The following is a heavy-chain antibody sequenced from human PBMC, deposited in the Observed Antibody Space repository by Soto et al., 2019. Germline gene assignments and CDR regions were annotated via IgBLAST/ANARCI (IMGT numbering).Heavy chain of an antibody. Sequence: PGGSLRLSCAASGFTFSSYSMNWVRQAPGKGLEWVSYISSSSSTIYYADSVKGRFAISRDNAKNSLYLQMNSLRDEDTAVYYCARDHVLRYFEWSPPLSWFDPWGQGTLVTVSS. J-gene: IGHJ5*02. D-gene: IGHD3-9*01. CDR3: ARDHVLRYFEWSPPLSWFDP. V-gene: IGHV3-48*02. CDR2: ISSSSSTI. CDR1: GFTFSSYS.